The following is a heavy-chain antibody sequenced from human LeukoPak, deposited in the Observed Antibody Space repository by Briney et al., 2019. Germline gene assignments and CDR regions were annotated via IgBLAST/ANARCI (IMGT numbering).Heavy chain of an antibody. CDR2: ISSSSSYI. V-gene: IGHV3-21*01. D-gene: IGHD6-19*01. CDR3: ARASPQWLVVFDFDY. Sequence: GGSLRLSCAASGFTLSSYSMNWVRQAPGKGLEWVSSISSSSSYIYYADSVKGRFTTSRDNAKNSLYLQMNSLRAEDTAVYYCARASPQWLVVFDFDYWGQGTLVTVSS. CDR1: GFTLSSYS. J-gene: IGHJ4*02.